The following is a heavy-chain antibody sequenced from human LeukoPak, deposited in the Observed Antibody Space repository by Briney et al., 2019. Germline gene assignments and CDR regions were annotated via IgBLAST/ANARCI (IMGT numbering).Heavy chain of an antibody. D-gene: IGHD3-10*01. CDR3: ARGGSSVLREGMDV. V-gene: IGHV1-69*04. Sequence: SVKVSCKASGGTFSSYAISWVRQAPGQGLEWMGRIIPIFGIANYAQKFQGRVTITADKSTSTAYMELSSLRSEDTAVYYCARGGSSVLREGMDVWGQGATVTVSS. CDR2: IIPIFGIA. CDR1: GGTFSSYA. J-gene: IGHJ6*02.